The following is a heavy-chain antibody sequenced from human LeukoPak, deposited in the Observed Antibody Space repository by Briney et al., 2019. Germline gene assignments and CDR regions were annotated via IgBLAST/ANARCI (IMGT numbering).Heavy chain of an antibody. D-gene: IGHD3-10*01. J-gene: IGHJ6*03. Sequence: GGSLRLSCAVSGFTFDDYAMHWVRHVPGKGLEWVSGISWNSGIKRYADSVKGRFTISRDNAKNSLYLQMNSLRAEDTALYYCAKDERGYNYYMDVWGKGTTVTISS. CDR2: ISWNSGIK. V-gene: IGHV3-9*01. CDR1: GFTFDDYA. CDR3: AKDERGYNYYMDV.